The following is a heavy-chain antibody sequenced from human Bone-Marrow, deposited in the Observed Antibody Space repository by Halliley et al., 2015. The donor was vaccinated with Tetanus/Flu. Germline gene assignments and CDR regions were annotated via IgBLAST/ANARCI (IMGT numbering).Heavy chain of an antibody. CDR3: ARVAYDSSGYYMDH. Sequence: GNIYFGGSSYYDPSLESRVTISVDTSENEFSLKLSSVTAADTAVYFCARVAYDSSGYYMDHWGQGTLATVSS. J-gene: IGHJ4*02. D-gene: IGHD3-22*01. CDR2: IYFGGSS. V-gene: IGHV4-31*02.